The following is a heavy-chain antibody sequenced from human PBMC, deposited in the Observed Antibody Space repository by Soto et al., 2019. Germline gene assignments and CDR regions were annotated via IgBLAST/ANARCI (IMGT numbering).Heavy chain of an antibody. CDR2: IYYSGST. Sequence: QVQLQESGPGLVKPSETLSLTCTVSGGSISSYYWSWIRQPPGKGLEWIGYIYYSGSTNYNPSLKSRVTISVDTSKNQFSLKLSSVTAADTAVYYCARGIVVVPAAFDYWGQGTLVTVSS. CDR3: ARGIVVVPAAFDY. J-gene: IGHJ4*02. CDR1: GGSISSYY. V-gene: IGHV4-59*01. D-gene: IGHD2-2*01.